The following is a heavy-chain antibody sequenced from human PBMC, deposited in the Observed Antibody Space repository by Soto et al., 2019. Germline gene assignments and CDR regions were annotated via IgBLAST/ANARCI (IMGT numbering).Heavy chain of an antibody. CDR1: GFTFSNYG. V-gene: IGHV3-23*01. CDR3: AREGDRCGTVCFDS. Sequence: PGGSLRLSYAASGFTFSNYGMSWVRQAPGKGLEWVAGIPVIGERRYYADSVKGRFTISRDNAKNTLYLQMNSLRVEDAAVYFCAREGDRCGTVCFDSWGPGTLVTVSS. J-gene: IGHJ4*02. D-gene: IGHD1-1*01. CDR2: IPVIGERR.